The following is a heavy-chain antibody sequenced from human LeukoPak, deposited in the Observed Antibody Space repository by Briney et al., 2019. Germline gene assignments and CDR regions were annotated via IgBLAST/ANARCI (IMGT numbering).Heavy chain of an antibody. CDR1: GFTVSNDY. J-gene: IGHJ5*02. V-gene: IGHV3-66*04. CDR2: MYSGGST. Sequence: PGGSLRLSCAVSGFTVSNDYMSWVRQAPGKGLEWVSVMYSGGSTYYADSVKGRFTISRDNSQNTLYLQMNSLRAEDTAMYYCARHDWFDPWGQGTLVTVSS. CDR3: ARHDWFDP.